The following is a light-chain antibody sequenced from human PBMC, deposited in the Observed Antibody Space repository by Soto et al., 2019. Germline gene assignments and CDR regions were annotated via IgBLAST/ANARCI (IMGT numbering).Light chain of an antibody. CDR3: QQYYSFPLT. J-gene: IGKJ4*01. Sequence: DIVMTQSPDSLAVSLGERATINCKSSQSVLYSSNNKNNLAWYQQKPGQPPKLLIYWASTRESGVPDRFSGSGSGTDLTLTISSLQAEDVAVYYCQQYYSFPLTFGGGTKVEIK. CDR2: WAS. CDR1: QSVLYSSNNKNN. V-gene: IGKV4-1*01.